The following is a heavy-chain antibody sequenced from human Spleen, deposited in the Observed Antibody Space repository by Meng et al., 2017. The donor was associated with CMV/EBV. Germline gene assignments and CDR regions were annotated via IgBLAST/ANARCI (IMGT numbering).Heavy chain of an antibody. CDR2: ISGSGGST. CDR3: AKPPSAYSSSSLFDY. CDR1: GFTFSSYA. D-gene: IGHD6-6*01. Sequence: GESLKISCAASGFTFSSYAMSWVRQAPGKGLEWVSAISGSGGSTYYADSVKGRFTISRDNSKNTLYLQMNSLRAEDTAVYYCAKPPSAYSSSSLFDYWGQGTLVTVSS. V-gene: IGHV3-23*01. J-gene: IGHJ4*02.